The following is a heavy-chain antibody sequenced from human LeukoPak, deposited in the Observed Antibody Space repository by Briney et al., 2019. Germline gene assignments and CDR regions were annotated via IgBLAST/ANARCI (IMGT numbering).Heavy chain of an antibody. V-gene: IGHV1-24*01. CDR3: ATVTRWLQFFVY. CDR2: FDPEDGET. J-gene: IGHJ4*02. D-gene: IGHD5-24*01. Sequence: VASVKVSCKVSGYTLTELSMHWVRQAPGKGLEWMGGFDPEDGETIYARKFQGRVTMTEDTSTDTAYMELSSLRSEDTAVYYCATVTRWLQFFVYWGQGTLVTVSS. CDR1: GYTLTELS.